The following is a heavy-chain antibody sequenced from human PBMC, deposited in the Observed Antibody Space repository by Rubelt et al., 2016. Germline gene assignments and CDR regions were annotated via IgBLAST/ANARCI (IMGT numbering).Heavy chain of an antibody. CDR3: ARVSKGYED. D-gene: IGHD3-3*01. J-gene: IGHJ4*02. V-gene: IGHV1-8*02. CDR1: GGTFSSYA. Sequence: QVQLVQSGAEVKKPGSSVKVSCKASGGTFSSYAISWVRQAPGQGLEWMGWMNPNSGNTGYVQKFQGRVTMTKNNAISTAYMELSSLRAEDTAVYYCARVSKGYEDWGQGTLVTVAS. CDR2: MNPNSGNT.